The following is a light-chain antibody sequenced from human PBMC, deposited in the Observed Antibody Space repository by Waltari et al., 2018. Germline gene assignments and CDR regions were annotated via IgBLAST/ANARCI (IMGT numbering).Light chain of an antibody. J-gene: IGKJ3*01. CDR3: HQYTSSHLT. CDR1: QSVISAY. V-gene: IGKV3-20*01. Sequence: EIVLTQSPGTLSLSPGETATLSCRASQSVISAYLAWYQHKAGQAPRLLTYGGSSRATGVPDRFSGSGSGTDFTLTITTLEPEDFAVYYCHQYTSSHLTFGPGTRVDIK. CDR2: GGS.